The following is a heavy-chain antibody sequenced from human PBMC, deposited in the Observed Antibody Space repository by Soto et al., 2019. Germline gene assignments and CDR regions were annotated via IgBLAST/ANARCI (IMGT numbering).Heavy chain of an antibody. V-gene: IGHV6-1*01. D-gene: IGHD6-19*01. CDR3: ARDTPPTSGWYYFEY. CDR1: GDSVSSNSAA. CDR2: TYYRSKWYN. Sequence: SQNLSLTCAISGDSVSSNSAAWSWIRQSPSRGLEWLGRTYYRSKWYNDYAVFVRSRITINPDTSKNQFSLQLKSVTPEDTAVYYCARDTPPTSGWYYFEYWGQGIMVTVSS. J-gene: IGHJ4*02.